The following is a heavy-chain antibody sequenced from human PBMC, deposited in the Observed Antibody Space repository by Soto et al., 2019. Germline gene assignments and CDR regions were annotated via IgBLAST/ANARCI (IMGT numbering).Heavy chain of an antibody. CDR2: IKSKTDGGAP. D-gene: IGHD3-22*01. CDR3: TSLTMLLVHDDC. J-gene: IGHJ4*02. Sequence: EVQLVESGGGLVKPGGSLRLSCAASGFTFSNAWMNWVRQAPGKGLEWVGRIKSKTDGGAPDYAAPVKGRFTISRDDSKNTLYLQMNSLKTEDTAVYYCTSLTMLLVHDDCWGQGTLVTVSS. CDR1: GFTFSNAW. V-gene: IGHV3-15*07.